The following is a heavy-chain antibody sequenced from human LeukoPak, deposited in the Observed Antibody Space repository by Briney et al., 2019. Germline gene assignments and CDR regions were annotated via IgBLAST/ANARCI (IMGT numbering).Heavy chain of an antibody. Sequence: GRSLRLSCAASGFTFSSYAMHWVRQAPGKGPEWVAVIWYDGSNKYYADSVKGRFTISRDNSKNTLYLQMNSLRAEDTAVYYCARRYSSSNMDYWGQGTLVIVSS. CDR3: ARRYSSSNMDY. V-gene: IGHV3-33*08. CDR1: GFTFSSYA. D-gene: IGHD6-6*01. CDR2: IWYDGSNK. J-gene: IGHJ4*02.